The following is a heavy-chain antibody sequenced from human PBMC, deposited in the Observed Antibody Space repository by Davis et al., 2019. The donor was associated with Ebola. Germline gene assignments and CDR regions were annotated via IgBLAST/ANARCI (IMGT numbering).Heavy chain of an antibody. J-gene: IGHJ4*02. Sequence: GESLKISCAASGFTFKDYGMHWVRQVPGEGLEWLAVVWYDGDKTDYADSVKGRFTISRDNSKNTLYLQMNSLRAEDTAVYYCARGPGGIGAEFDNWGQGTLVTVSS. CDR2: VWYDGDKT. CDR1: GFTFKDYG. CDR3: ARGPGGIGAEFDN. V-gene: IGHV3-33*01. D-gene: IGHD6-13*01.